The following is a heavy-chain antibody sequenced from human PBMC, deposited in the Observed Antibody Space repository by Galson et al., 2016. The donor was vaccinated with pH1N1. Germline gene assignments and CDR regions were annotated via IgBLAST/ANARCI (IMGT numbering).Heavy chain of an antibody. CDR1: GYSFSTSW. D-gene: IGHD5-12*01. CDR2: IYPRDSDT. J-gene: IGHJ2*01. CDR3: ARLAGSGYKPSYFDL. V-gene: IGHV5-51*01. Sequence: QSGAEVKKPGESVKISCKGSGYSFSTSWIGWVRQMPGKGLEWMGIIYPRDSDTHYSPSFQGQVTISADNSISTAYLQWSSLQASDPAMFFCARLAGSGYKPSYFDLWGRGTLVSVSS.